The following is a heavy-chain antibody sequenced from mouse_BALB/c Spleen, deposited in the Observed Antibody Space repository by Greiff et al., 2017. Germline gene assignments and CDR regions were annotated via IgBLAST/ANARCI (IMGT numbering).Heavy chain of an antibody. CDR2: IWSDGST. CDR3: ARHRGITYAMDY. J-gene: IGHJ4*01. CDR1: GFSLTSYG. V-gene: IGHV2-6-2*01. D-gene: IGHD2-4*01. Sequence: VQLQQSGPDLVAPSQSLSITCTVSGFSLTSYGVHWVRQPPGKGLEWLVVIWSDGSTTYNSALKSRLSISKDNSKSQVFLKMNSLQTDDTAMYYCARHRGITYAMDYWGQGTSVTVSS.